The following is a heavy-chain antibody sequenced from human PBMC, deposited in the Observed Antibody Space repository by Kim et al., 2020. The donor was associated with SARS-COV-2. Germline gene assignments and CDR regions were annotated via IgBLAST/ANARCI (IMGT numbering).Heavy chain of an antibody. J-gene: IGHJ3*02. D-gene: IGHD3-3*01. CDR2: IYYSGST. V-gene: IGHV4-39*01. CDR3: ARRLDYDFWSGYSAGLAFDI. Sequence: SETLSLTCTVSGGSISSSSYYWGWIRQPPGKGLEWIGSIYYSGSTYYNPSLKSRVTISVDTSKNQFSLKLSSVTAADTAVYYCARRLDYDFWSGYSAGLAFDIWGQGTMVTVSS. CDR1: GGSISSSSYY.